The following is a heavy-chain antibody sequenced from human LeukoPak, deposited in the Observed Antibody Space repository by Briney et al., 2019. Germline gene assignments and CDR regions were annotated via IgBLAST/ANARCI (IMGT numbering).Heavy chain of an antibody. D-gene: IGHD1-1*01. V-gene: IGHV3-30-3*01. CDR3: ARPLTTNWYPGFDY. CDR1: GFTFSSYA. Sequence: GGSLRLSCAASGFTFSSYAMHWVRQAPGKGLEWVAVISYDGSNKYYADSVKGRFTISRDNARSSLYLQMNSVRVEDTAVYYCARPLTTNWYPGFDYWGQGTLVTVSS. J-gene: IGHJ4*02. CDR2: ISYDGSNK.